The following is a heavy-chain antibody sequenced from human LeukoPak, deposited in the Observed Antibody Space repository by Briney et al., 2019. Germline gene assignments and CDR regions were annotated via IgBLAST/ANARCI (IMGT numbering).Heavy chain of an antibody. V-gene: IGHV6-1*01. CDR2: TYYRSKWYN. Sequence: SQTVSLTCAISGDSVSSNSVTWNWIRQSPSRGLEWLGRTYYRSKWYNDYAVSVKSRITINPDTSKNQFSLQLNSVTPEDTAVYYCTRAGSYGYYWYFDLWGRGTLVTVSS. CDR3: TRAGSYGYYWYFDL. CDR1: GDSVSSNSVT. D-gene: IGHD5-18*01. J-gene: IGHJ2*01.